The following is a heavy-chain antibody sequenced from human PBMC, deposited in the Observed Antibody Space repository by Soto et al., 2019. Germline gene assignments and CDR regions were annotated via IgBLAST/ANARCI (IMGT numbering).Heavy chain of an antibody. D-gene: IGHD3-22*01. V-gene: IGHV3-33*01. J-gene: IGHJ3*02. Sequence: GWSLRLSCAASGFTFSSYGMHWVRQAPGKGLEWVAVIWYDGSNKYYADSVKGRFTISRDNSKNTLYLQMNSLRAEDTAVYYCARGIGITVIPVYFDIWGEWT. CDR3: ARGIGITVIPVYFDI. CDR1: GFTFSSYG. CDR2: IWYDGSNK.